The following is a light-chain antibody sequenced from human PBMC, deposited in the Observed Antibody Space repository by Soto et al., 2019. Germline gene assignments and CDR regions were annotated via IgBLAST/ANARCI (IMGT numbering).Light chain of an antibody. Sequence: EIVLTQSPGSLSLSPGERATLSCSATQSVSDRHLAWYQQKPGQDPRLLIYGASSRSTGIPDRFSGSGSGTDCTRTISSMEPEDFAVYYCPQYDSSETFGQGTKVDIK. CDR3: PQYDSSET. CDR1: QSVSDRH. V-gene: IGKV3-20*01. J-gene: IGKJ1*01. CDR2: GAS.